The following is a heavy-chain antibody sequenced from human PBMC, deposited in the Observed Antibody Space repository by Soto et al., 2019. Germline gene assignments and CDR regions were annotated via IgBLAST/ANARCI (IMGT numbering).Heavy chain of an antibody. CDR2: ISYDGSNK. Sequence: QVQLVESGGGVVQPGRSLRLSCAASGFTFSSYGMHWVRQAPGKGLEWVAVISYDGSNKYYADSVKGRFTISRDNSKNTLYLQMNSLRAEDKAVYYCAKVGGGSLPDYLGQGTLVTVSS. D-gene: IGHD2-15*01. V-gene: IGHV3-30*18. CDR3: AKVGGGSLPDY. J-gene: IGHJ4*02. CDR1: GFTFSSYG.